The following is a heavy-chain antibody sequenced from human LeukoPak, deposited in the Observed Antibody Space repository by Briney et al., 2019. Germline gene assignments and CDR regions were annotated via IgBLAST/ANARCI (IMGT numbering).Heavy chain of an antibody. CDR1: GYTFTSYG. V-gene: IGHV1-18*01. Sequence: HRASVTVSCKASGYTFTSYGISWVRQAPGQGLEWMGWISAYNGNTNYAQKLQGRVTMTTDTSTSTAYMELRSLRSDDTAVYYCARDVVPGARVATIPDRFDYWGQGTLVTVSS. CDR2: ISAYNGNT. J-gene: IGHJ4*02. D-gene: IGHD5-12*01. CDR3: ARDVVPGARVATIPDRFDY.